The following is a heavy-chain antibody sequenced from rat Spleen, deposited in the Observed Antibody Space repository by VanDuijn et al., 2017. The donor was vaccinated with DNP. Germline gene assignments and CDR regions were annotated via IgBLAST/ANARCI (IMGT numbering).Heavy chain of an antibody. CDR3: VRHQTTPYFDY. CDR1: GFSFRDYD. J-gene: IGHJ2*01. V-gene: IGHV5-25*01. D-gene: IGHD1-10*01. CDR2: MSPTTRSS. Sequence: EVQLVESGGGLVQPGRSLRLSCVASGFSFRDYDMAWVRQAPTKGLEWVACMSPTTRSSYYRDSVRGRFTISRDNAKSTLYLQMDSLRSEDTATYYCVRHQTTPYFDYWGQGVMVTVSS.